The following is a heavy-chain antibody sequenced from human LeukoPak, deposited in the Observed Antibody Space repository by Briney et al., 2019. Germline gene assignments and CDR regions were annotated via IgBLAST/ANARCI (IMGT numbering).Heavy chain of an antibody. CDR3: ARVPPYQLWTRYYFDY. J-gene: IGHJ4*02. V-gene: IGHV1-3*01. D-gene: IGHD5-18*01. Sequence: GASVKVSCKASGYTFTSYGISWVRQAPGQGLEWMGWINAGNGNTKYSQKFQGRVTITRDTSASTAYMELSSLRSEDTAVYYCARVPPYQLWTRYYFDYWGQGTLVTVSS. CDR2: INAGNGNT. CDR1: GYTFTSYG.